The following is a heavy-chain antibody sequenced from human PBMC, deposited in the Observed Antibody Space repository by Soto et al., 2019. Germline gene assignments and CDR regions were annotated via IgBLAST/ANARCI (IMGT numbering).Heavy chain of an antibody. CDR1: GFTFSSYA. CDR2: ISYDGSNK. V-gene: IGHV3-30-3*01. J-gene: IGHJ5*02. D-gene: IGHD6-6*01. Sequence: SVGGVVQPGRSLRLSCAASGFTFSSYAMHWVRQAPGKGLEWVAVISYDGSNKYYADSVKGRFTISRDNSKNTLYLQMNSLRAEDTAVYYCARDLRSSVGLGNWFDPWGQGTLVTVSS. CDR3: ARDLRSSVGLGNWFDP.